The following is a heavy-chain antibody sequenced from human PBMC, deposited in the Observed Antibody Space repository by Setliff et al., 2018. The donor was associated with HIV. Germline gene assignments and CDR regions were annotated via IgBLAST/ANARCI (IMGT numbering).Heavy chain of an antibody. CDR2: IYANGYA. CDR1: GDSVSNYY. CDR3: ARSPRIGVAGEFEY. D-gene: IGHD6-19*01. J-gene: IGHJ4*02. Sequence: LSLTCSVSGDSVSNYYWSWIRQPAGKGLEYIGRIYANGYANYNPSLNSRVTISVDTSKNQFSLKVNSVTAADTPVYYCARSPRIGVAGEFEYWGQGTLVTVSS. V-gene: IGHV4-4*07.